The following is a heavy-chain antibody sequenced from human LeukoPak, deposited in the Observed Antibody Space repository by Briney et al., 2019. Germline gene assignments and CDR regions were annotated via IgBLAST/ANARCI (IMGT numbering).Heavy chain of an antibody. CDR2: INHSGST. CDR1: GGSFSGYY. J-gene: IGHJ6*03. CDR3: ARGLQLLLYYYMDV. Sequence: SETLSLTCAVYGGSFSGYYWSWIRQPPGKGLEWIGEINHSGSTNYNPSLKSRVTISVDTSKNQFSLKLSSVTAADTAVYYCARGLQLLLYYYMDVWGKGATVTVSS. D-gene: IGHD5-24*01. V-gene: IGHV4-34*01.